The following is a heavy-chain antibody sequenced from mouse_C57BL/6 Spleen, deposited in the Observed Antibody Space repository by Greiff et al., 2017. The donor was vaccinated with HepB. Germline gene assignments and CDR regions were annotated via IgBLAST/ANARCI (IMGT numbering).Heavy chain of an antibody. Sequence: EVKLQESGPELVKPGASVKISCKASGYSFTGYYMNWVKQSPEKSLEWIGEINPSTGGTTYNQKFKAKATLTVDKSSSTAYMQLKSLTSEDSAVYYCARDTTVVGDYWGQGTTLTVSS. J-gene: IGHJ2*01. CDR1: GYSFTGYY. CDR2: INPSTGGT. CDR3: ARDTTVVGDY. D-gene: IGHD1-1*01. V-gene: IGHV1-42*01.